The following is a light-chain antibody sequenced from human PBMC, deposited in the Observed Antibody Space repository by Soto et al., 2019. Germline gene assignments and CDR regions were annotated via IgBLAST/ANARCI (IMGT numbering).Light chain of an antibody. CDR3: QQYDHLPLT. CDR2: GAS. V-gene: IGKV3-15*01. J-gene: IGKJ1*01. Sequence: GEISTVSGSSSQTIARHYSAWDQPNPCQAPRLLILGASSRAAGVPARFRGSESGTDFTLTIHRLQSAGFAVYFCQQYDHLPLTVGPGTQVEI. CDR1: QTIARHY.